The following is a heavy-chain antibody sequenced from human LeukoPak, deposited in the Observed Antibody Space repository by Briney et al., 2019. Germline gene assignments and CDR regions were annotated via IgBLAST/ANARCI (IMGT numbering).Heavy chain of an antibody. V-gene: IGHV3-7*04. CDR3: ARGFWELRAFDI. J-gene: IGHJ3*02. Sequence: GGSLRLSCAASGFTFSSDWMSWVRQAPGKGLEWVANIKQGGSEKYYVDSVKGRFTFSRDNAKNSLYLQMNSLRAEDTANYYCARGFWELRAFDIWGQGTMVTVSS. CDR1: GFTFSSDW. D-gene: IGHD1-26*01. CDR2: IKQGGSEK.